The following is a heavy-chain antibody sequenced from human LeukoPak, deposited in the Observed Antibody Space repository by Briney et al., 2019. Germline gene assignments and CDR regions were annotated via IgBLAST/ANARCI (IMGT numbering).Heavy chain of an antibody. Sequence: PGGSLRLSCAASGFTFSSYGMHWVRQAPGEGLEWVAFIRYDGSNKYYADSVKGRFTISRDNSKNTLYLQMNSLRAEDTAVYYCARGSRNHYDYSGYYSYWGQGTLVTVSS. CDR1: GFTFSSYG. CDR3: ARGSRNHYDYSGYYSY. J-gene: IGHJ4*02. CDR2: IRYDGSNK. V-gene: IGHV3-30*02. D-gene: IGHD3-22*01.